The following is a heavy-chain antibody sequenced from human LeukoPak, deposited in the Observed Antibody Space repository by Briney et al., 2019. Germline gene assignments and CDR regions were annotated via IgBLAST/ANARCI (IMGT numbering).Heavy chain of an antibody. CDR2: ISGSGGST. V-gene: IGHV3-23*01. D-gene: IGHD6-13*01. CDR3: AKDRSGMNDVRHGDFDY. CDR1: GVILTRTA. Sequence: PGGSLRLSCAASGVILTRTAMRSVRQAPGKGLEWVSTISGSGGSTYYADSVKGRFTISRDNSKNTVYLQMNSLRAEDTAVSYGAKDRSGMNDVRHGDFDYWGQGTLVTVSS. J-gene: IGHJ4*02.